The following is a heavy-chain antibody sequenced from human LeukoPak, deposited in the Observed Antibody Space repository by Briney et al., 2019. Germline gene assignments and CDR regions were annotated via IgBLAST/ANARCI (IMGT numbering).Heavy chain of an antibody. CDR1: GGTFNSFA. CDR2: IIPIFGTQ. V-gene: IGHV1-69*05. Sequence: SLKVSCKASGGTFNSFAISWVRQAPGQGLEWMGRIIPIFGTQNYAQKFQGRVTFTTDESTSTAHMELSSLRSEDTAVYYCARGDWNYREGSRTIDYWGQGTLVTVSS. J-gene: IGHJ4*02. D-gene: IGHD1-7*01. CDR3: ARGDWNYREGSRTIDY.